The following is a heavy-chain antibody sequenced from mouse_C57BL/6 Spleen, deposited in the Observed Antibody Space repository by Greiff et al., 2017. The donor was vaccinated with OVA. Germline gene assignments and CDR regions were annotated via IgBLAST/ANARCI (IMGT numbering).Heavy chain of an antibody. J-gene: IGHJ4*01. Sequence: VQLQQSGPELVKPGASVKIPCKASGYTFTDYNMDWVKQSHGKSLEWIGDINPNNGGTIYNQKFKGKATLTVDKSSSTAYMELRSLTSEDTAVYYCARDYGSSYLSAMDYWGQGTSVTVSS. CDR1: GYTFTDYN. CDR2: INPNNGGT. V-gene: IGHV1-18*01. CDR3: ARDYGSSYLSAMDY. D-gene: IGHD1-1*01.